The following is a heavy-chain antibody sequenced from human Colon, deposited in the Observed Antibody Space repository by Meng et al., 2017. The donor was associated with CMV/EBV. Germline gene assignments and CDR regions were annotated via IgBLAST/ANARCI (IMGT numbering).Heavy chain of an antibody. J-gene: IGHJ4*02. CDR2: IRYDGSTK. Sequence: GGSLRLSCTASGFSFSAFAMHWVRQTPGKGLEWVAFIRYDGSTKYYLDSAQGRFTISRDDSKSTLYLQMQSLRAEDTAVYYCAKDHCSTTTCYFDVWGQGTLVTVSS. CDR3: AKDHCSTTTCYFDV. D-gene: IGHD1-1*01. CDR1: GFSFSAFA. V-gene: IGHV3-30*02.